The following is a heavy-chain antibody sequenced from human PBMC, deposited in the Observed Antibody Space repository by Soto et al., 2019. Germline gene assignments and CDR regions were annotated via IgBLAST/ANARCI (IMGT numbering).Heavy chain of an antibody. J-gene: IGHJ4*02. D-gene: IGHD3-22*01. V-gene: IGHV3-30-3*01. Sequence: QVQLVESGGGVVQPGRSLRLSCAASGFTFSSYAMHWVRQAPGKGLEWVAVISYDGSNKYYADSVKGRFTISRDNSKNTLDLQMNSLRAEDTAVYYCARETYYYDSSGRFDYWGQGTLVTVSS. CDR3: ARETYYYDSSGRFDY. CDR1: GFTFSSYA. CDR2: ISYDGSNK.